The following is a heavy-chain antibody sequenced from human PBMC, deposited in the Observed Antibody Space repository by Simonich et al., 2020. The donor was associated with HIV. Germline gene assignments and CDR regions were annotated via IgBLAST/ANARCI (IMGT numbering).Heavy chain of an antibody. D-gene: IGHD6-6*01. CDR3: AKDRYSSSSGSFDY. CDR2: IRRKSGNI. Sequence: EVQLVESGGGLVQPGRSLRLSCAASGCTFDDYAMHWVRQAPRKGREWVSGIRRKSGNIGYADSVKGRFTISRDNAKNSLYLQMNSLRAEDMALYYCAKDRYSSSSGSFDYWGQGTLVTVSS. J-gene: IGHJ4*02. CDR1: GCTFDDYA. V-gene: IGHV3-9*03.